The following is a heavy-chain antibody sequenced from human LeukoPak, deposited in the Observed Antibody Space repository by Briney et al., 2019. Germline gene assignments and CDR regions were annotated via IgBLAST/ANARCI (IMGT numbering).Heavy chain of an antibody. Sequence: SETLSLTCTVSGGSISSYYWSWIRQPPGEGLEWIGYIYYSGSTNYNPSLKSRVTISVDTSKNQFSLKLSSVTAADTAVYYCARVDPDSSSTLEVFDYWGQGTLVTISS. V-gene: IGHV4-59*01. CDR2: IYYSGST. CDR3: ARVDPDSSSTLEVFDY. D-gene: IGHD6-6*01. CDR1: GGSISSYY. J-gene: IGHJ4*02.